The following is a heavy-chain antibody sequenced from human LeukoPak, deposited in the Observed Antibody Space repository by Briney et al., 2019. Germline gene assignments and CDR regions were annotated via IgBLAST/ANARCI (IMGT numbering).Heavy chain of an antibody. V-gene: IGHV3-74*01. CDR3: ARDSSFEW. Sequence: GGSLRLSCAASGFTFSTYWMHWGRHAPGKRLVWVSRINSDGSSTSYADSVKGRFTISRDNAKNTLYLQMNSLRAEDRAVCCCARDSSFEWWGEGNGVTVSS. J-gene: IGHJ1*01. CDR1: GFTFSTYW. D-gene: IGHD3-9*01. CDR2: INSDGSST.